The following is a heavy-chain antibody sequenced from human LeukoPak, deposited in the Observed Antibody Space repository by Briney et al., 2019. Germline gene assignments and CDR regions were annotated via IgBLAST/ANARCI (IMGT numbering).Heavy chain of an antibody. J-gene: IGHJ4*02. CDR2: IWNDGSNQ. D-gene: IGHD2-2*01. CDR1: GFTFSSYG. V-gene: IGHV3-33*01. CDR3: ASLGYCSSNSCYEDC. Sequence: PGGSLRLSCAASGFTFSSYGMHWVRQAPGKGLEWVAVIWNDGSNQYYADSVKGRFTISRGNPKNTLYLQMNSLRAEDTAVYYCASLGYCSSNSCYEDCWGQGTLVTVSS.